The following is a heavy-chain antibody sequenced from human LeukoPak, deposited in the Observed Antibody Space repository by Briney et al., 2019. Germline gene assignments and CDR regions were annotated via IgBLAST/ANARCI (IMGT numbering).Heavy chain of an antibody. CDR1: GYTFTSYD. D-gene: IGHD3-10*01. CDR3: ARVQAPKRITMVRGVRGCFDP. J-gene: IGHJ5*02. Sequence: ASVKVSCKASGYTFTSYDINWVRQATGQGLEWMGWMNPNSGNTGYAQKFQGRVTITRNTSISTAYMELSSLRSEDTAVYYCARVQAPKRITMVRGVRGCFDPWGQGTLVTVSS. V-gene: IGHV1-8*03. CDR2: MNPNSGNT.